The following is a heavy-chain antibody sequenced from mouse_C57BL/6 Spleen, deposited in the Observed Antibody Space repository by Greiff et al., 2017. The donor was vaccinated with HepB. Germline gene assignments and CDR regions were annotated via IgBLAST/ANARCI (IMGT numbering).Heavy chain of an antibody. CDR3: ARSGFITTVVEYYFDY. CDR1: GYSITSDY. J-gene: IGHJ2*01. CDR2: ISYSGST. V-gene: IGHV3-8*01. D-gene: IGHD1-1*01. Sequence: EVQLKESGPGLAKPSQTLSLTCSVTGYSITSDYWNWIRKFPGNKLEYMGYISYSGSTYYNPSLKSRISITRDTSKNQYYLQLNSVTTEDTATYYCARSGFITTVVEYYFDYWGQGTTLTVSS.